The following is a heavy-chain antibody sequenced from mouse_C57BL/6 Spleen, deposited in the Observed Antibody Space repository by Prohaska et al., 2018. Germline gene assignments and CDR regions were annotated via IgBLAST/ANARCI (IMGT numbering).Heavy chain of an antibody. CDR3: TKGDYGSSYVGY. Sequence: VKQTPVHGLEWIGAIDPETGGTAYNQKFKGKAILTADKSSSTAYMELRSLTSEDSAVYYCTKGDYGSSYVGYWGQGTTLTVSS. CDR2: IDPETGGT. V-gene: IGHV1-15*01. D-gene: IGHD1-1*01. J-gene: IGHJ2*01.